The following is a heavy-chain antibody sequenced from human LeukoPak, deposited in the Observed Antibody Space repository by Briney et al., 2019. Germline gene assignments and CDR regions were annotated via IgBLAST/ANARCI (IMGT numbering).Heavy chain of an antibody. J-gene: IGHJ5*02. CDR1: GDSISRNNIF. V-gene: IGHV4-39*01. Sequence: SETLSLTCSVSGDSISRNNIFWAWIRQPPGKGLEWIGDIHYSGITNYNPSLKSRVTISVDTSKNQFSLKLSSVTAADTAVYYCARQPYGSGSYARFDPWGQGTLVTVSS. D-gene: IGHD3-10*01. CDR2: IHYSGIT. CDR3: ARQPYGSGSYARFDP.